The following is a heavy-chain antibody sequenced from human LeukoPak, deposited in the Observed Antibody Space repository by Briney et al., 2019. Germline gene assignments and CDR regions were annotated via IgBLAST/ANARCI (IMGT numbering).Heavy chain of an antibody. D-gene: IGHD3-22*01. CDR2: INPNSGGT. CDR1: GYTFTGYY. CDR3: ARDRFGYYYDSSGYAFDY. V-gene: IGHV1-2*02. Sequence: GASVKVSCKASGYTFTGYYMHWVRQAPGQGLEWMGWINPNSGGTNYAQKFQGRVTMTRDTSISTAYMELSRLRSDDTAVYYCARDRFGYYYDSSGYAFDYWGQGTLVAVSS. J-gene: IGHJ4*02.